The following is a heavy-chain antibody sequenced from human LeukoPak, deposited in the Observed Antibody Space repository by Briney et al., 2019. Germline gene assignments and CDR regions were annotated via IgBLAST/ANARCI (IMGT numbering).Heavy chain of an antibody. V-gene: IGHV4-34*01. CDR1: GGSFSGYY. CDR3: ARRGIVVVPAAMRWWFDP. Sequence: SETLSLTCAVYGGSFSGYYWSWIRQPPGKGLEWIGEINHTGSTNYNPSLKSRVTISVDTSKNQFSLKLSSVTAADTAVYYCARRGIVVVPAAMRWWFDPWGQGTLVTVSS. D-gene: IGHD2-2*01. CDR2: INHTGST. J-gene: IGHJ5*02.